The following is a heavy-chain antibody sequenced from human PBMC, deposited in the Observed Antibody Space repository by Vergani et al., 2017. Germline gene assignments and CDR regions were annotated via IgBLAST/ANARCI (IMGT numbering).Heavy chain of an antibody. CDR2: INNSGST. CDR3: ARSIVSRNPPDYFDN. V-gene: IGHV4-34*01. J-gene: IGHJ4*01. D-gene: IGHD1-14*01. CDR1: GGSFSGYY. Sequence: QVQLQQWGAGLLKPSGTLSLTCAVYGGSFSGYYWSWIRQPPGKGLDWIGEINNSGSTNYNPSLKSRVTISVDTSKNQFSLMLSSVTVADTAVYYCARSIVSRNPPDYFDNWGQGTLVTVSS.